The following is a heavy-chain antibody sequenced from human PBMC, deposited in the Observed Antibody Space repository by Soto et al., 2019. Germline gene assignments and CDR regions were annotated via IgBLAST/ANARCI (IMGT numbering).Heavy chain of an antibody. CDR2: ISYDGGVK. D-gene: IGHD3-22*01. J-gene: IGHJ6*02. CDR1: GFTFSDHD. Sequence: QVQLVESGGGVAPSGRSLRLSCAASGFTFSDHDIHWVRQAPGKGLEWLAVISYDGGVKYYADSVKGRFTLSRDNIKNLLFLQMNSLMPEDTAIYYCARNSRRGTTTSGYFYYPGMDVWGQGTAVTVSS. CDR3: ARNSRRGTTTSGYFYYPGMDV. V-gene: IGHV3-30*03.